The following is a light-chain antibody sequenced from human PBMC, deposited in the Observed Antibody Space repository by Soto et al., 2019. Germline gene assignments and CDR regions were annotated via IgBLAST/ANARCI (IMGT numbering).Light chain of an antibody. CDR1: QSAGRN. Sequence: EILMTQSPATLSVSPGEGATLSCGASQSAGRNLAWYHQKPGQAPRLLIYDASTRATGIPDRFRGSGSGTAFTLTITRMEPEDIAVYYCQYYGTSVFIFGGGTKVDIK. CDR2: DAS. CDR3: QYYGTSVFI. J-gene: IGKJ4*01. V-gene: IGKV3D-20*01.